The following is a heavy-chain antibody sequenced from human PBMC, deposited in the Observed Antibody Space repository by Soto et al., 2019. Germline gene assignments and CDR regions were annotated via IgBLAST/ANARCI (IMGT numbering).Heavy chain of an antibody. J-gene: IGHJ6*02. CDR3: ASDVGYGYLGLDV. Sequence: QVQLVESGGGVVQPGRSLRLSCAASGLTFSSYGMHWVRQAPGKGLEWVAVIWHDGSNKYYTDSVRGRFTISRDNSKNTLYLQMNSLRAEDTAVYYWASDVGYGYLGLDVWGQGTTVTVSS. V-gene: IGHV3-33*01. CDR1: GLTFSSYG. CDR2: IWHDGSNK. D-gene: IGHD5-18*01.